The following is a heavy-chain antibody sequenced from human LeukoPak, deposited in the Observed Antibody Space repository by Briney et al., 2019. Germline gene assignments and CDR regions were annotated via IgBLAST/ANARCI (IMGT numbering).Heavy chain of an antibody. Sequence: PGGSLRLSCAASGFTFSSYAMSWVRQAPGKGLEWVSAISGSGGSTYYADSVKGRFTISRDNSKNTLYLQMNSLRAEDTAVYYCARDGGGSYLLLYYFDYWGQGTLVTVSS. J-gene: IGHJ4*02. CDR2: ISGSGGST. V-gene: IGHV3-23*01. D-gene: IGHD1-26*01. CDR1: GFTFSSYA. CDR3: ARDGGGSYLLLYYFDY.